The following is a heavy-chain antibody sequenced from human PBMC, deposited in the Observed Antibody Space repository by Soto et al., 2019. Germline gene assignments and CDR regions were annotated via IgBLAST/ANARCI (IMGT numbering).Heavy chain of an antibody. Sequence: GGSLRLSCAASGFTFSSYEMNWVRQAPGKGLEWVSYISSSGSTIYYADFVKGRFTISRDNAKNSLYLQMNSLRAEDTAVYYCARDAITNIAARPGFDYWGQGTLVTVSS. J-gene: IGHJ4*02. CDR1: GFTFSSYE. CDR2: ISSSGSTI. D-gene: IGHD6-6*01. V-gene: IGHV3-48*03. CDR3: ARDAITNIAARPGFDY.